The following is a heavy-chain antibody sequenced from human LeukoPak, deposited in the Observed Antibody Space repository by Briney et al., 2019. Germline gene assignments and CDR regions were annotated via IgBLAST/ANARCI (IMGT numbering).Heavy chain of an antibody. CDR2: ISPYNGDT. CDR3: ARGGSGGSGGWFDP. CDR1: GYTFTSYG. V-gene: IGHV1-18*01. D-gene: IGHD2-15*01. J-gene: IGHJ5*02. Sequence: VASVKVSCKASGYTFTSYGISWVRQARGQGLEWMGWISPYNGDTKYAQKVQDRVTMTTDTSTSTAYMELRRLTSDDTAVYYCARGGSGGSGGWFDPWGQGTRVTVSS.